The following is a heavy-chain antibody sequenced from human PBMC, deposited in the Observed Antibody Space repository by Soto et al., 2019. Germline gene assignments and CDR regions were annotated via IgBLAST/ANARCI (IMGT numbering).Heavy chain of an antibody. CDR3: ASSYYYGSGSYYNSGSGWFDP. V-gene: IGHV4-4*02. D-gene: IGHD3-10*01. CDR2: IYHSGST. J-gene: IGHJ5*02. Sequence: QVQLQESGPGLVKPSGTLSLTCAVSSGSISSSNWWSWVRQPPGKGLEWIGEIYHSGSTNYNPSLKSRVTISVDKSKNQFSLKLSSVTAADTAVYYSASSYYYGSGSYYNSGSGWFDPWGQGTLVTVSS. CDR1: SGSISSSNW.